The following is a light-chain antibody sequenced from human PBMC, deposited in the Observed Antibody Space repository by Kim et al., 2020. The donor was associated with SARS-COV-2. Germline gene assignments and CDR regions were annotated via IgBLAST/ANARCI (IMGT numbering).Light chain of an antibody. CDR1: EAISTF. CDR2: ATF. J-gene: IGKJ2*01. CDR3: QQSYNTPFT. Sequence: SASVGDRVNMTCRASEAISTFLNWYQQKPGKAPNLLIYATFSLQTGVPSRFSGSGSGTDFTLTISSLQPEDFATYYCQQSYNTPFTFGQGTRLDI. V-gene: IGKV1-39*01.